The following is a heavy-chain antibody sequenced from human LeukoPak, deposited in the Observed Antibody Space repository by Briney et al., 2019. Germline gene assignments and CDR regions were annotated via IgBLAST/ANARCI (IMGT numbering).Heavy chain of an antibody. D-gene: IGHD3-3*01. V-gene: IGHV3-23*01. CDR3: AKAELGVDTFFDY. Sequence: GGSLRLSCAASGFTYSDYALGWVRQAPGRGLEWVATLSGSGAGTYYSDSVQGRFTISRDNSKRTLFLQMNSLRAEDTAFYYCAKAELGVDTFFDYWGQGTLVTVSS. CDR2: LSGSGAGT. CDR1: GFTYSDYA. J-gene: IGHJ4*02.